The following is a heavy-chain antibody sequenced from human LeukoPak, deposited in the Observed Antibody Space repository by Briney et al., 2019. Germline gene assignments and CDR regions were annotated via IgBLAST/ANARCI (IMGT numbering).Heavy chain of an antibody. CDR3: ARVGNIAAAGPDY. Sequence: SQTLSLTCTVSGGSISSGGYYWSWIRQHPGKGLEWIGYIYYSGSTYYNPSLKSRVTISVDTSKNQFSLKLSSVTAADTAVYYCARVGNIAAAGPDYWGQGTLVTVSS. D-gene: IGHD6-13*01. J-gene: IGHJ4*02. V-gene: IGHV4-31*03. CDR2: IYYSGST. CDR1: GGSISSGGYY.